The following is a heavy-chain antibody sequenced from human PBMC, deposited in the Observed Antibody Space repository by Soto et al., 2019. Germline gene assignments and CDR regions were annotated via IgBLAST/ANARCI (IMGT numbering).Heavy chain of an antibody. J-gene: IGHJ6*03. CDR1: GYTVTSYG. D-gene: IGHD2-15*01. V-gene: IGHV1-18*01. CDR2: ISAYNGNT. CDR3: VRRRGIVVVVAAHADPTYYYYMDV. Sequence: QVQLVQSGAEVKKPGASVKVSCKASGYTVTSYGISWVRQAPGQGLEWMGWISAYNGNTNYAQKLQGRVTMTTDTSTSTAYMELRSLRSDDTAVYYCVRRRGIVVVVAAHADPTYYYYMDVWGKGTTVTVSS.